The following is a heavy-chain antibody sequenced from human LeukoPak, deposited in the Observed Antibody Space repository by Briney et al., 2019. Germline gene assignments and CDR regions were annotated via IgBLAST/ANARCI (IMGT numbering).Heavy chain of an antibody. CDR1: GFTFSSYS. D-gene: IGHD6-13*01. J-gene: IGHJ4*02. V-gene: IGHV3-21*01. CDR2: NSSSSSYI. Sequence: TGGSLRLSCAASGFTFSSYSMNWVRQAPGKGLEWVSSNSSSSSYIYYADSVKGRFTISRDNAKNSLYLQMNSLRAEDTAVYYCARNSMQLVLNYFDYWGQGTLVTVSS. CDR3: ARNSMQLVLNYFDY.